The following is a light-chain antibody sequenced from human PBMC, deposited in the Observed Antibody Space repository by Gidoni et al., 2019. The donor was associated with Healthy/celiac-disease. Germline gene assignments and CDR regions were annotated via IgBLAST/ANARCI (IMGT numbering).Light chain of an antibody. J-gene: IGLJ2*01. Sequence: QSALTQPASVSASPGQSITISCTGTSSDVGGYNYVPWYQQHPGKAPRLMIYDVSNRPSGVSNRFSGSKSGNTASLTISGLQAEDEAEYYCSSYTSSSTVVFGGGTKLTVL. CDR1: SSDVGGYNY. CDR2: DVS. V-gene: IGLV2-14*03. CDR3: SSYTSSSTVV.